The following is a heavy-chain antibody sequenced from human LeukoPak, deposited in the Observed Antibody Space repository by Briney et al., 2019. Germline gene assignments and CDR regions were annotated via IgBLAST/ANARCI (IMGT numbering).Heavy chain of an antibody. CDR3: AREDPQTTVPEGMDV. Sequence: PSETLSLTCTVSGGSISYYYWSWIRQSPGKGLEWIGYIYYSGTTNYNPSLKSRGTISVDTSKNQFSLQLRSVTAADTAVYYCAREDPQTTVPEGMDVWGQGTTVTVSS. CDR2: IYYSGTT. J-gene: IGHJ6*02. V-gene: IGHV4-59*01. CDR1: GGSISYYY. D-gene: IGHD4-17*01.